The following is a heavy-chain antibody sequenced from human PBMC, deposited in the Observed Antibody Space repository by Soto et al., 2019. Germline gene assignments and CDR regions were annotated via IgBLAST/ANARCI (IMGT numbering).Heavy chain of an antibody. CDR2: IYYSGST. Sequence: KPSETLSLTCTVSGGSISRSSYYWGWIRQPPGKGLEWIGSIYYSGSTYYNPSLKSRVTISVDTSKNQFSLKLSSVTAADTAVYYCARRWGSYGYEAFVICVQGTMVTVSS. V-gene: IGHV4-39*01. D-gene: IGHD5-18*01. J-gene: IGHJ3*02. CDR3: ARRWGSYGYEAFVI. CDR1: GGSISRSSYY.